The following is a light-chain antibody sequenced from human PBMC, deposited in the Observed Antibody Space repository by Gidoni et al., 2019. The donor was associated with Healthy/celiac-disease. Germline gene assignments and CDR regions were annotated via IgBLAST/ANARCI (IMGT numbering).Light chain of an antibody. CDR2: QDS. CDR1: KVGDKY. J-gene: IGLJ2*01. V-gene: IGLV3-1*01. Sequence: SYELTQPPSVSVSPGQTASITCSGDKVGDKYACWYQQKPGQSTVLVIYQDSKRPAGIPERFSGSNSGNTATLTISGTQAMDEADYYCQAWDRRTYVVFGGGTKLTVL. CDR3: QAWDRRTYVV.